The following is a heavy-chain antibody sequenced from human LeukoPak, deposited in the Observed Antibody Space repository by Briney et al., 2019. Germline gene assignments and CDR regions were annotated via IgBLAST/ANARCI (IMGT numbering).Heavy chain of an antibody. D-gene: IGHD5-12*01. J-gene: IGHJ4*02. CDR3: AKEGGRGLYIVATIPVDY. CDR2: ISGSGGST. CDR1: GFTFSSYA. Sequence: GGSLRLSCAASGFTFSSYAMSWVRQAPGKGLEWVSAISGSGGSTYYADSVKGRFTISRDNSKNTLYLQMNSLRAEDTAVYYCAKEGGRGLYIVATIPVDYWGQGTLVTVSS. V-gene: IGHV3-23*01.